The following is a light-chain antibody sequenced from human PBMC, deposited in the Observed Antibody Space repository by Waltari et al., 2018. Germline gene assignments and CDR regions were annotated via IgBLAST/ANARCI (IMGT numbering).Light chain of an antibody. J-gene: IGKJ4*01. CDR1: QSISGY. Sequence: DIDMTQSPSSLSASVGDRVTITCRASQSISGYLHWYQQKPGRAPRPLSFAASNLQSGVPSRFSGSGSGTDFTLTISSLQPEDFATYYCQQSFNRPPTFGGGTKVEVK. V-gene: IGKV1-39*01. CDR2: AAS. CDR3: QQSFNRPPT.